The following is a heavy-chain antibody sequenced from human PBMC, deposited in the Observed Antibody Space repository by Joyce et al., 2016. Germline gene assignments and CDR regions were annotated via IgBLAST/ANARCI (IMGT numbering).Heavy chain of an antibody. CDR2: ISYDGSIQ. CDR3: AKDSNSCSGSSCYFHLDY. V-gene: IGHV3-30*04. D-gene: IGHD2-15*01. J-gene: IGHJ4*02. CDR1: GFTFSSYD. Sequence: QVQLVESGGGVVQPGRSLRLSCAASGFTFSSYDMHWVRQAPGKGREGVAVISYDGSIQYYADSVKGRFTISRDNSKNTLYLQMNSLRAEDTAVYYCAKDSNSCSGSSCYFHLDYWGQGTLVTVSS.